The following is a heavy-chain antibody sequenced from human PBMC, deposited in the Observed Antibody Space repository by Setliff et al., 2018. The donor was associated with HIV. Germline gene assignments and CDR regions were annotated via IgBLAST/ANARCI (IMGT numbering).Heavy chain of an antibody. D-gene: IGHD6-19*01. CDR1: GTNLDSFV. CDR2: ISPNSGDT. J-gene: IGHJ6*03. CDR3: ARGGQQWLPYYYYYMDV. V-gene: IGHV1-18*01. Sequence: ASVKVSCKASGTNLDSFVISWVRQASGQGLEWVGWISPNSGDTDYIQKFQGRVTLTTDTSTNTAYMELRSLRPDDTAICYCARGGQQWLPYYYYYMDVWGEGTTVTVSS.